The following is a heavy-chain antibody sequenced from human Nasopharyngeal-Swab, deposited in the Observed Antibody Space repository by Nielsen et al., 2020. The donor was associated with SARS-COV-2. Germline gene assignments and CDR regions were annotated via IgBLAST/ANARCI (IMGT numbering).Heavy chain of an antibody. V-gene: IGHV1-69*06. Sequence: SVKVSCKVSGYTLTELSMLWVRQAPGNGLEWMGGIISFFGTANYAQKFQGRLTITADKSTSTAYMELSSLRSEDTAVYYCARDRSSGYDPYYYYYYMDVWGKGTTVTVSS. CDR2: IISFFGTA. D-gene: IGHD5-12*01. CDR1: GYTLTELS. J-gene: IGHJ6*03. CDR3: ARDRSSGYDPYYYYYYMDV.